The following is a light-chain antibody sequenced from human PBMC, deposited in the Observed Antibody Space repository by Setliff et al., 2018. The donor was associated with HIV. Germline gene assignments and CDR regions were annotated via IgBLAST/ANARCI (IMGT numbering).Light chain of an antibody. V-gene: IGLV2-14*03. Sequence: QPVLAQPASVSGSPGQSITISCTGTSSDVGGYDSVSWYQQHPGKAPKLLIYDVNNRPSGVSYRFSGSKSGNTASLTISALQADDDADYYCCSYASNRARVFGTGTKVTVL. CDR3: CSYASNRARV. J-gene: IGLJ1*01. CDR2: DVN. CDR1: SSDVGGYDS.